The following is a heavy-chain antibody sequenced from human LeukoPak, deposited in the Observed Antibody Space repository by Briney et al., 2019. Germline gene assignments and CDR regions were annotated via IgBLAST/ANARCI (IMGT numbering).Heavy chain of an antibody. Sequence: GGSLRLSCAASGFTFSSYAMSWVRQAPGKGLEWVSSISSSSSYIYYADSVKGRFTTSRDNAKNSLYLQMNSLRAEDTAVYYCARGTRLGELSLVTYWGQGTLVTVSS. CDR3: ARGTRLGELSLVTY. V-gene: IGHV3-21*01. D-gene: IGHD3-16*02. J-gene: IGHJ4*02. CDR2: ISSSSSYI. CDR1: GFTFSSYA.